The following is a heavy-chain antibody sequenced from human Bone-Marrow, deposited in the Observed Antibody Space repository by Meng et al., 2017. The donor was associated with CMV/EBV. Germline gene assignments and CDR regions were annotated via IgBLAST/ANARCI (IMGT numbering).Heavy chain of an antibody. V-gene: IGHV3-21*01. D-gene: IGHD2-2*01. Sequence: GGSLRLSCAASGFTFSSYSMNWVRQAPGKGLEWVSSISSSSSYIYYADSVKGRFTISRDNAKNSLYLQMNSLRAEDTAVYYCARALGYCSSTSCYEYYFDYWGEATLVTVSS. CDR3: ARALGYCSSTSCYEYYFDY. J-gene: IGHJ4*02. CDR2: ISSSSSYI. CDR1: GFTFSSYS.